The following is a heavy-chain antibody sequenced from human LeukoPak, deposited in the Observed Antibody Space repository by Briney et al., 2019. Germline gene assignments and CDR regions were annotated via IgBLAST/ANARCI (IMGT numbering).Heavy chain of an antibody. J-gene: IGHJ6*03. CDR1: GFTFSSYS. D-gene: IGHD3-9*01. V-gene: IGHV3-21*01. CDR2: ISSSSSYI. CDR3: ARGSSENDILTGYSYHYYSYMDV. Sequence: GGSLRLSCAASGFTFSSYSMNWVREARGKGLEGGSSISSSSSYIYYADSVQGRFTISRDNAKNSLYLPMNSLRAEDTAVYYCARGSSENDILTGYSYHYYSYMDVWGKGTTVTVSS.